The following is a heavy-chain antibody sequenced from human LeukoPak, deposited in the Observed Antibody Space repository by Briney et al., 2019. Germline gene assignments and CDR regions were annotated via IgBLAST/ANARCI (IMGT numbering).Heavy chain of an antibody. CDR3: VRNIAVAGHNWFDP. D-gene: IGHD6-13*01. J-gene: IGHJ5*02. V-gene: IGHV4-39*07. Sequence: PSETLSLTCTVAGDSLRKSTFYWVWIRQPPGKGLEWIGSIYYSGGADYNPSLQSRVNISVATSKHEFSLKLSSVTAADNAVYYCVRNIAVAGHNWFDPWGQGTLVTVSS. CDR1: GDSLRKSTFY. CDR2: IYYSGGA.